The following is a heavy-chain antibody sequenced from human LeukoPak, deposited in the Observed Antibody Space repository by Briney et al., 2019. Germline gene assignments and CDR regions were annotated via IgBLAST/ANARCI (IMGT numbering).Heavy chain of an antibody. D-gene: IGHD3-3*01. J-gene: IGHJ4*02. CDR1: GFTFSSYS. V-gene: IGHV3-48*01. Sequence: GGSLRLSCAASGFTFSSYSMNWVRQAPGKGLEWVSYISRSSSTIYYADSVKGRFTISRDNAKNSLYLQMNSLRAEDTAVYYCARSRFLEWLLDYWGQGTLVTVSS. CDR2: ISRSSSTI. CDR3: ARSRFLEWLLDY.